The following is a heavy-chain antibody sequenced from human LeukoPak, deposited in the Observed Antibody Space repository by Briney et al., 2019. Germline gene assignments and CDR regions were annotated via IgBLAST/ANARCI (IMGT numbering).Heavy chain of an antibody. CDR2: IGTSSTTI. J-gene: IGHJ4*02. CDR3: AKPDKLRYSIASYFDY. V-gene: IGHV3-48*01. D-gene: IGHD3-9*01. Sequence: GGSLRLSCAASGFTFSSYTMNWVRQPPGKGLEWVSNIGTSSTTIYYADSVKGRFTISRDNAKNSLYLQMNSLRAEDTAVYYCAKPDKLRYSIASYFDYWGQGTLVTVSS. CDR1: GFTFSSYT.